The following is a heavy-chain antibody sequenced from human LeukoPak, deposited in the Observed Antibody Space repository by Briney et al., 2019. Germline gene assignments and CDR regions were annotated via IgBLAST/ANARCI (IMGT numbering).Heavy chain of an antibody. V-gene: IGHV3-7*01. CDR1: GFTFSTYW. CDR2: IKQDGSEK. Sequence: GGSLRLSCAASGFTFSTYWMSWVRQAPGKGLEWVANIKQDGSEKYYVDSVKGRFTISRDNAKNSLYPQMNSLRAEDTAVYYCARDHCGGDWLCPDPWFDPWGQGTLVTVSS. D-gene: IGHD2-21*01. CDR3: ARDHCGGDWLCPDPWFDP. J-gene: IGHJ5*02.